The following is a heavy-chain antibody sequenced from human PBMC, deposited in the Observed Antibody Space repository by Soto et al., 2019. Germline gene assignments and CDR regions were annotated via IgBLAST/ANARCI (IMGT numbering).Heavy chain of an antibody. V-gene: IGHV1-8*01. J-gene: IGHJ5*02. CDR2: TNPNSGNT. CDR3: ARGRSEYSSSSGARWFDP. CDR1: GDTFASYD. Sequence: SVEVSCEACGDTFASYDTNWVRQATGQGLEWMGWTNPNSGNTGYAQKFQGRVTMTRNTSISTAYMELSSLRSEDTAVYYCARGRSEYSSSSGARWFDPWGQGTLFTVSS. D-gene: IGHD6-6*01.